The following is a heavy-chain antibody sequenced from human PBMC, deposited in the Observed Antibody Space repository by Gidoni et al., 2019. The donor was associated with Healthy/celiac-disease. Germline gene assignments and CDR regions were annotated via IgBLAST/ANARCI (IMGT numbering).Heavy chain of an antibody. J-gene: IGHJ6*02. V-gene: IGHV4-59*01. D-gene: IGHD3-22*01. CDR1: GGSISSYY. CDR2: IYYSGST. Sequence: QVQLQESGTGLVKPSETLSLTCTVSGGSISSYYWSWIRQPPGKGLEWIGYIYYSGSTNYNPSLKSRVTISVDTSKNQFSLKLSSVTAADTAVYYCARVTGYDSSGYYYRYYYYGMDVWGQGTTVTVSS. CDR3: ARVTGYDSSGYYYRYYYYGMDV.